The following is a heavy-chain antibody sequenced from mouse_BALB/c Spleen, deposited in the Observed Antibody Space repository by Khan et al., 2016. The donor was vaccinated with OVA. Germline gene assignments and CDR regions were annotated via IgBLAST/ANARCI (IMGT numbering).Heavy chain of an antibody. D-gene: IGHD1-2*01. V-gene: IGHV5-15*02. J-gene: IGHJ3*01. CDR1: GFTFSDYG. Sequence: EVELVESGGGLVQPGGSRKLSCAASGFTFSDYGMAWVRQAPGKGPEWVAFISDLAYTFYYADTVTGRFTLSRENAKNTLYLDMSSLRSGDTAMYYWARGGGTAPVAYWGQGTLVTVSA. CDR3: ARGGGTAPVAY. CDR2: ISDLAYTF.